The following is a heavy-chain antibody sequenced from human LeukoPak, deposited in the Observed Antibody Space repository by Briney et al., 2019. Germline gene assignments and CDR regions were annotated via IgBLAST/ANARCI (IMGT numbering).Heavy chain of an antibody. CDR2: IKQDGSEK. V-gene: IGHV3-7*01. D-gene: IGHD2-8*01. Sequence: GGSLRLSCAASGFTFSRYWMSWVRQAPGKGLEWVANIKQDGSEKYYVGSVKGRFTISRDNAKNSLYLQMNSLRAEDTAVYYCARDRILMVFAPYFDYWGQGSLVSVSS. J-gene: IGHJ4*02. CDR1: GFTFSRYW. CDR3: ARDRILMVFAPYFDY.